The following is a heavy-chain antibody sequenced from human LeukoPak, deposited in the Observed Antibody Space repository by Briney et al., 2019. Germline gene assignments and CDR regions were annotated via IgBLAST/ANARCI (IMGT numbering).Heavy chain of an antibody. Sequence: SETLSLTCAVSGYSISSGYYWGWIRQPPGKGLEWIGSSYHTGNTDYNPSLKSRVTVSVDTSKNQFSLTLSSVTAADTAVYYCARVAGDSSDYWGQGTLVTVSS. CDR1: GYSISSGYY. D-gene: IGHD6-13*01. J-gene: IGHJ4*02. V-gene: IGHV4-38-2*01. CDR3: ARVAGDSSDY. CDR2: SYHTGNT.